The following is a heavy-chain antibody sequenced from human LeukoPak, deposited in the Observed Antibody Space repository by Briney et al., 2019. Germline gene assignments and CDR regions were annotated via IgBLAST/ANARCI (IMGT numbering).Heavy chain of an antibody. V-gene: IGHV3-23*01. J-gene: IGHJ4*02. D-gene: IGHD3-3*01. Sequence: PGGSLRLSCAASGFTLSSYAMSWVRQAPGKGLEWVSAISGSGGSTYYADSVKGRFTISRDNAKNSLYLQMNSLRAEDTAVYYCARLPYYDFWSGYYPDYWGQGTLVTVSS. CDR3: ARLPYYDFWSGYYPDY. CDR2: ISGSGGST. CDR1: GFTLSSYA.